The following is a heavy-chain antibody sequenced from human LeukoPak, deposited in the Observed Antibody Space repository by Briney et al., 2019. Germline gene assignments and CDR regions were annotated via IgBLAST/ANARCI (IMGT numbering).Heavy chain of an antibody. CDR2: ISAYNGNT. CDR1: GYTFTSYG. D-gene: IGHD6-19*01. Sequence: ASVKVSCQASGYTFTSYGISWVRQAPGQGLEWMGWISAYNGNTNYAQKLQGRATMTTDTSTSTAYMELRSLRSDDTAAYYCAREGGPYSSGWYRGGPYDAFDIWGQGTMVTVSS. V-gene: IGHV1-18*01. CDR3: AREGGPYSSGWYRGGPYDAFDI. J-gene: IGHJ3*02.